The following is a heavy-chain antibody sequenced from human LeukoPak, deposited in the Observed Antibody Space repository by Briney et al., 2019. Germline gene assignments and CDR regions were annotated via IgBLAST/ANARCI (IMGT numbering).Heavy chain of an antibody. J-gene: IGHJ4*01. CDR1: GASLNNNF. Sequence: SETLSLTCTVSGASLNNNFWTWIRQPPGKGLEWIGYIYSSGSAKYNPSLKSRVIISGDTSKNQISLNLTPVTAADTAVYFCARHRDYYDTWGHGTLVTVSS. CDR2: IYSSGSA. V-gene: IGHV4-59*08. CDR3: ARHRDYYDT. D-gene: IGHD3-22*01.